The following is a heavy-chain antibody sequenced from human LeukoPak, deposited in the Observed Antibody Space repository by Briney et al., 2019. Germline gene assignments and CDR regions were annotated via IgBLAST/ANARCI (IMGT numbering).Heavy chain of an antibody. V-gene: IGHV3-48*01. CDR3: ARGFYDSSGYYPGAFDI. CDR1: GFTFSSYD. Sequence: GGSLRLSCAASGFTFSSYDMNWVRQAPGKGLEWVSYISTDSSTMYYADSVKGRFTISRDNAQNSLYLQMSSLRAEDTAVYYCARGFYDSSGYYPGAFDIWGQGTMVTVSS. CDR2: ISTDSSTM. D-gene: IGHD3-22*01. J-gene: IGHJ3*02.